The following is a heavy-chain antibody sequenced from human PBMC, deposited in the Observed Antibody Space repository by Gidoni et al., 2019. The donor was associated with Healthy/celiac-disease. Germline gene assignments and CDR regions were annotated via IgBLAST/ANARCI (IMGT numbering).Heavy chain of an antibody. D-gene: IGHD3-3*01. CDR2: IYYSGST. V-gene: IGHV4-59*01. J-gene: IGHJ4*02. CDR3: ARARQYDFWSGYYPPFDY. Sequence: QVQLQESGPGLVKPSETLSLTCTVSGGPISSYYWSWIRQPPGKGLEWIGYIYYSGSTNYNPSLKSRVTISVDTSKNQFSLKLSSVTAADTAVYYCARARQYDFWSGYYPPFDYWGQGTLVTVSS. CDR1: GGPISSYY.